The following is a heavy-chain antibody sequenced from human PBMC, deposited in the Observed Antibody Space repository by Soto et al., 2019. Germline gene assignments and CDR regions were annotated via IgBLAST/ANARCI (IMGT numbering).Heavy chain of an antibody. Sequence: QVQLVQSGAEVKKPGASVKVSCKASGYTFTSYDINWVRQATGQGLEWMGWMNPNSGNTGYAQKFQGRVTMTRNTSISPAYMELSRLRSEDTAVYYWATEVVPAAGSDYWGQGTLVTVSS. V-gene: IGHV1-8*01. CDR3: ATEVVPAAGSDY. J-gene: IGHJ4*02. CDR2: MNPNSGNT. CDR1: GYTFTSYD. D-gene: IGHD2-2*01.